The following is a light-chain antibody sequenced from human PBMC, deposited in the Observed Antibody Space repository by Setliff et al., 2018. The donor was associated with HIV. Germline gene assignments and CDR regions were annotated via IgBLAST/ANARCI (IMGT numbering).Light chain of an antibody. V-gene: IGLV2-14*03. Sequence: QSALAQPASVSGSPGQSITISCTGTSSDVGTYNYVSWYQQHPGKAPKLMIYVVSKRPSGVSDRFSGSKSGNTASLTISGLQAEDEADYYCTSYTSSDIYVFATGTKVTVL. CDR2: VVS. CDR3: TSYTSSDIYV. CDR1: SSDVGTYNY. J-gene: IGLJ1*01.